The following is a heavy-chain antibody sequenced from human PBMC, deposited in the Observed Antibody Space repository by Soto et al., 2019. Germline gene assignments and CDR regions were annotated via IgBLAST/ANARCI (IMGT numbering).Heavy chain of an antibody. V-gene: IGHV4-61*01. Sequence: QVQLQESGPGLVKPSETLSLTCTVSGGSVSSGSYYWSWIRQPPGKGLEWIGYIYYSGSTNYNPSLTSRVTISVDPSTNQSSLKLSSVTAADTAVYYWARGIEGWYQGRYYYGMDVWGQGTTVTVSS. D-gene: IGHD6-19*01. J-gene: IGHJ6*02. CDR1: GGSVSSGSYY. CDR3: ARGIEGWYQGRYYYGMDV. CDR2: IYYSGST.